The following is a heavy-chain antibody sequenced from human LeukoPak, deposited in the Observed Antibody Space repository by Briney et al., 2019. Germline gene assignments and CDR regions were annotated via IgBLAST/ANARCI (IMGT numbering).Heavy chain of an antibody. J-gene: IGHJ4*02. CDR1: GFTFDDYT. CDR3: VVDLSGSADY. V-gene: IGHV3-43*01. Sequence: GGSLRLSCAASGFTFDDYTMHWVRQAPGKGLEWVSLISWDGGSTYYADSVKGRFTISRDNSKNSLYLQMNSLRTEDSALYYCVVDLSGSADYWGQGTLVTVSS. CDR2: ISWDGGST. D-gene: IGHD3-10*01.